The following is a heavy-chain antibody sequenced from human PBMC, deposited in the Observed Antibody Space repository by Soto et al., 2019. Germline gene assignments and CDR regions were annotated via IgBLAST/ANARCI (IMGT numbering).Heavy chain of an antibody. V-gene: IGHV3-23*01. CDR1: GFTFSSYA. D-gene: IGHD3-22*01. J-gene: IGHJ4*02. CDR2: ISGSGGST. Sequence: EVQLLESGGGLVQPGGSLRLSCAASGFTFSSYAMSWVRQAPGKGLEWVSAISGSGGSTYYADSVKGRFTISRDNSKNTLYLQMNSLRAEDTAVYYCATENYYDSSGYYSNFDYWGQGTLVTVSS. CDR3: ATENYYDSSGYYSNFDY.